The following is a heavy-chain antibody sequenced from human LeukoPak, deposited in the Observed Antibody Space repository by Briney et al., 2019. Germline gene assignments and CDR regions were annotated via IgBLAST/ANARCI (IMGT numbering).Heavy chain of an antibody. CDR2: IYYSGST. D-gene: IGHD2-2*01. Sequence: PSETLSLTCTVSGGSISNYYWSWIRQPPGKGLEWIGYIYYSGSTNYNPFLKSRVSISVDTSKKQFSLKLTSVTAADTAMYYCARGGYCSSSSCYGDDAFDIWGQGTMVTVSS. J-gene: IGHJ3*02. CDR1: GGSISNYY. CDR3: ARGGYCSSSSCYGDDAFDI. V-gene: IGHV4-59*01.